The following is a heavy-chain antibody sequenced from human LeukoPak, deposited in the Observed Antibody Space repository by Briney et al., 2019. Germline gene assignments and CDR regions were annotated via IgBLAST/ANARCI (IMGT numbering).Heavy chain of an antibody. CDR2: IYYGGST. CDR3: ARTYYYDSSGPYY. V-gene: IGHV4-39*07. J-gene: IGHJ4*02. Sequence: SETLSLTCTVSGGSISSSSYYWGWIRQPPGKGLEWIGSIYYGGSTLYNPSLKSRVTISVDTSKNQFSLKLSSVTAADTAVYYCARTYYYDSSGPYYWGQGTLVTVSS. CDR1: GGSISSSSYY. D-gene: IGHD3-22*01.